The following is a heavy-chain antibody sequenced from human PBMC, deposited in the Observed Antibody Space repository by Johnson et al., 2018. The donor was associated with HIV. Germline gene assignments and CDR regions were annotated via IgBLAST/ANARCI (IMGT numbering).Heavy chain of an antibody. Sequence: VQLVESGGGVVQPGGSLRLSCTASGFTFNTYGMHWVRQAPGKGLEWVAFIRYDGSNKYYADSVKGRFTISRDNSKNTLYLQMNSLRAEDTAVFYCARASLARGGKIRAFDIWGQGTMVTVSS. D-gene: IGHD4-23*01. J-gene: IGHJ3*02. CDR2: IRYDGSNK. V-gene: IGHV3-30*02. CDR3: ARASLARGGKIRAFDI. CDR1: GFTFNTYG.